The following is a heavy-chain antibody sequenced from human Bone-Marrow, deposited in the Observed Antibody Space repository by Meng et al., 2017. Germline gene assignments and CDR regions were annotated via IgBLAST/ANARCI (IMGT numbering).Heavy chain of an antibody. V-gene: IGHV1-18*01. Sequence: QVQLVQSGAEMKKPGASVKVSCKASGYIFSSSGISWVRQAPRQGLEWMGWISAYNGDTKYAPELQGRVSMTTDTSTYTAYMELSSLRSEDTAVYYCARLGSSFDYWGQGTLVTVSS. J-gene: IGHJ4*02. CDR1: GYIFSSSG. CDR2: ISAYNGDT. D-gene: IGHD2-2*01. CDR3: ARLGSSFDY.